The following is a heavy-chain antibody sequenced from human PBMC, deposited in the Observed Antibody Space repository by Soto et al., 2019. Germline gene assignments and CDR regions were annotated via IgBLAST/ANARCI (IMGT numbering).Heavy chain of an antibody. CDR3: AKDAISGDGIWLMDS. V-gene: IGHV3-23*01. Sequence: LRLSCAASGFTFRNYAMTWARQAPGKGLEWVSSLLRSGSSAYYADSVRGRFTISSDTSANSLYLQMDNLRAEDTAIYYCAKDAISGDGIWLMDSWGQGTVVTVSS. CDR1: GFTFRNYA. CDR2: LLRSGSSA. D-gene: IGHD4-17*01. J-gene: IGHJ5*02.